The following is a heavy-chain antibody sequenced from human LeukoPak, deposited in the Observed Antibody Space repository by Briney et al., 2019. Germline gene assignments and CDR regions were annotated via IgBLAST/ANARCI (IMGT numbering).Heavy chain of an antibody. CDR3: AKDAPYYDFWSGSQFDY. Sequence: GGSLRPSCAASGFTFSNYAMSWVRQAPGKGLEWVSAISGSSGSTYYADALKGRFTISRDNSKNTLYLQMNSLRAEDTAVYYCAKDAPYYDFWSGSQFDYWGQGTLVTVSS. CDR2: ISGSSGST. CDR1: GFTFSNYA. D-gene: IGHD3-3*01. J-gene: IGHJ4*02. V-gene: IGHV3-23*01.